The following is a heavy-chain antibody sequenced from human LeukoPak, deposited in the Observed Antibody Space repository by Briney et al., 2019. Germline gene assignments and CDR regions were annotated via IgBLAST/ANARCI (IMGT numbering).Heavy chain of an antibody. CDR1: GFIVSSNY. CDR2: IYGSSRT. V-gene: IGHV3-66*01. CDR3: ARGWSLDV. J-gene: IGHJ6*02. Sequence: GGSLRLSCAGSGFIVSSNYMSWVRQAAGKGLEWVSVIYGSSRTYYADSVKGRFTISRDNSKNTLYLQMNSLRAEDTAVYYCARGWSLDVWGQGTTVTVSS.